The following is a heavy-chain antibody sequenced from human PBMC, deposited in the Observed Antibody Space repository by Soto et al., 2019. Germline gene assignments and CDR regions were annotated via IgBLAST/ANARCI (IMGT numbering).Heavy chain of an antibody. CDR2: MNPNSGNT. J-gene: IGHJ6*02. D-gene: IGHD1-1*01. CDR3: ARGESTFYYYYDMDV. CDR1: GYTFTSYD. Sequence: ASVKVSCKASGYTFTSYDINWVRQATGQGLEWVGWMNPNSGNTDYAQKFQGRVTMTRNTSISTAYMELSSLRSEDTAVYYCARGESTFYYYYDMDVWGQGTTVTVSS. V-gene: IGHV1-8*01.